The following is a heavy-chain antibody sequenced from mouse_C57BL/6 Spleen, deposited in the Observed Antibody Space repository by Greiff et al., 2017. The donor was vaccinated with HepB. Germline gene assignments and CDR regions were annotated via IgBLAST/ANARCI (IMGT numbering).Heavy chain of an antibody. CDR1: GYTFTSYW. D-gene: IGHD2-5*01. J-gene: IGHJ2*01. CDR2: IDPSDSGT. Sequence: QVQLQQPGAELVRPGSSVKLSCKASGYTFTSYWMHWVKQRPIQGLEWIGNIDPSDSGTHYNQKFKDKATLTVDKSSSTAYMQLSSLTSEDSAVYYCAREDYSNYFYYFDYWGQGTTLTVSS. CDR3: AREDYSNYFYYFDY. V-gene: IGHV1-52*01.